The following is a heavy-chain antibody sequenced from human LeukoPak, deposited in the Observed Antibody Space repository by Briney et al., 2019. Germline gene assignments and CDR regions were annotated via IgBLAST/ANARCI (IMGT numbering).Heavy chain of an antibody. J-gene: IGHJ3*01. CDR3: ARLGYSSGWYDFQIDAFDF. V-gene: IGHV3-30*03. CDR2: ISYDGSNK. Sequence: GGSLTLSCAPFGFSFSGYCMHWVRQAPGKGLEWVAVISYDGSNKFYADSVKGRFTISRDNSKNTLYLQMNSLRAEDTAVYYCARLGYSSGWYDFQIDAFDFWGQGTMVTVSS. CDR1: GFSFSGYC. D-gene: IGHD6-19*01.